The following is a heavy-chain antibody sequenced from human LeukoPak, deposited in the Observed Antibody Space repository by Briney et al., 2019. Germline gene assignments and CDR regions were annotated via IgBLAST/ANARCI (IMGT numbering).Heavy chain of an antibody. CDR2: IYYSGST. CDR3: ARHAAQWGAPLPYYFDY. CDR1: GGSISSYY. V-gene: IGHV4-59*08. D-gene: IGHD3-16*01. Sequence: KASETLSLTCTVSGGSISSYYWSWIRQPPGKGLEWIGYIYYSGSTNYNPSLKSRVTISVDTSKNQFSLKLSSVTAADTAVYYCARHAAQWGAPLPYYFDYWGQGTLVTVSS. J-gene: IGHJ4*02.